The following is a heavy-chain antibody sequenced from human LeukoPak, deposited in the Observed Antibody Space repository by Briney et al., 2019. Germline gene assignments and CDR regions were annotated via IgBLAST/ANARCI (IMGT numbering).Heavy chain of an antibody. CDR2: VRGSGGTT. D-gene: IGHD3-10*01. CDR1: GFSFSNSA. V-gene: IGHV3-23*01. Sequence: GGALRLSCAASGFSFSNSAMSWVRQAPGAGLEGVSVVRGSGGTTDYADSVKGRFTISRDNSNSTLYLQTNSLRAEDTAVYYCAKGGWYASGSYFFSSGQGTLVTVSS. J-gene: IGHJ5*02. CDR3: AKGGWYASGSYFFS.